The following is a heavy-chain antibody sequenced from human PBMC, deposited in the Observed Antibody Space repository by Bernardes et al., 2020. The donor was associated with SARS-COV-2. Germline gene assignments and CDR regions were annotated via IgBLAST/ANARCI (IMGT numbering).Heavy chain of an antibody. Sequence: GGSLRLSCAASGFTFRAYAMHWVRQAPGPGLEWVAVISYDGRNQYYADSVKGRFTISRDNSKNTLYMQMNSLRTEDTAVYYCASPYSGSYRSSFDIWGQGTMVTVSS. D-gene: IGHD1-26*01. V-gene: IGHV3-30-3*01. CDR1: GFTFRAYA. CDR3: ASPYSGSYRSSFDI. J-gene: IGHJ3*02. CDR2: ISYDGRNQ.